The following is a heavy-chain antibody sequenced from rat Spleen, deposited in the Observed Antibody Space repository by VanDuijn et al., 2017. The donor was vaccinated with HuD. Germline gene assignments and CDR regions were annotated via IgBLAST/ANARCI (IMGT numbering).Heavy chain of an antibody. J-gene: IGHJ2*01. V-gene: IGHV5-34*01. CDR2: ISSSGSYI. CDR3: ARSYYYDAYYDY. Sequence: EVQLVESGGGLVQPGRSLNLSCLVSGFTFNNFGMNWIRQAPGKGLEWVASISSSGSYIYYEDTVKGRFTISREKAKNTLYLQMTSLRSEDTALYYCARSYYYDAYYDYWGQGVMVTVSS. CDR1: GFTFNNFG. D-gene: IGHD1-12*03.